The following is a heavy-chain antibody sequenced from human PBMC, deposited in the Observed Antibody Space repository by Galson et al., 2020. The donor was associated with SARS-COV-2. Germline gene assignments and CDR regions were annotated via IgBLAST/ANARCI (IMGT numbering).Heavy chain of an antibody. Sequence: SETLSLTCTVSGGSISSSSYYWGWIRQPPGKGLEWIGSIYYSGSTYYNPSLKSRVTISVDTSKNQFSLKLSSVTAADTAVYYCARDFTRLYGMDVWGQGTTVTVSS. J-gene: IGHJ6*02. V-gene: IGHV4-39*07. CDR1: GGSISSSSYY. CDR3: ARDFTRLYGMDV. CDR2: IYYSGST.